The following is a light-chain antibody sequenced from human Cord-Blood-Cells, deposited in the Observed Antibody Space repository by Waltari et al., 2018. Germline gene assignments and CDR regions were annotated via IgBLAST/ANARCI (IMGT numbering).Light chain of an antibody. Sequence: QSALTQPRSVSGSPGQSVTISCTGTSSDVGGYNYVSWYQQHPGKAPKLMIYDVSKRPSGVPDRFSGSKSGNPASLTISVLQAEDEADYYCCSYAGSYTYVFGTGTKVTGL. CDR3: CSYAGSYTYV. CDR2: DVS. CDR1: SSDVGGYNY. V-gene: IGLV2-11*01. J-gene: IGLJ1*01.